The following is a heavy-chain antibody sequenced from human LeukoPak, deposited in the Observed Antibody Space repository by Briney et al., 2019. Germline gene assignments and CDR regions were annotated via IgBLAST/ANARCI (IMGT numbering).Heavy chain of an antibody. D-gene: IGHD3-16*01. V-gene: IGHV4-39*01. Sequence: SSETLSLTCTFSGRSIISSNYDWGWIRQPPGKGLEWIGSIYDSGSTYYNPPLKSRVTISADTSQNQFSLKLNSVTAAETAVFYCARHSTIRFNWFDPWGQGTLVTVSS. J-gene: IGHJ5*02. CDR3: ARHSTIRFNWFDP. CDR2: IYDSGST. CDR1: GRSIISSNYD.